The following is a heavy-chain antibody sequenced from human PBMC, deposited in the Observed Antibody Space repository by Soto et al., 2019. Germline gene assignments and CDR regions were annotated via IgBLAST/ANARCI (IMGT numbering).Heavy chain of an antibody. CDR2: NYYSGSN. V-gene: IGHV4-30-4*01. D-gene: IGHD3-22*01. CDR3: ARGEIVVAPFDY. J-gene: IGHJ4*02. Sequence: SETLSLTCTVSGGSISSGEYYWSWIRQPPGKGLEWIWYNYYSGSNSYNPSLKSRITISRDTSKNQFSLKLSSVTAADTAVYYCARGEIVVAPFDYRGQGTLVTVSS. CDR1: GGSISSGEYY.